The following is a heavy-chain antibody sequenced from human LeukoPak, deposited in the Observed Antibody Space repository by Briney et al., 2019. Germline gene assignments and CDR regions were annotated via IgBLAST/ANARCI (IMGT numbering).Heavy chain of an antibody. CDR1: GGSLTSSSYY. Sequence: SQTLSLTCTVSGGSLTSSSYYWGWIRQPPGKGLEWVGSIYYSGSTYYNPYLKSRVTISVDTSKSQSSLKLSSVTAADTAVYYCARRYYDSSGYDYWGQGTLVTVSS. CDR3: ARRYYDSSGYDY. V-gene: IGHV4-39*01. D-gene: IGHD3-22*01. J-gene: IGHJ4*02. CDR2: IYYSGST.